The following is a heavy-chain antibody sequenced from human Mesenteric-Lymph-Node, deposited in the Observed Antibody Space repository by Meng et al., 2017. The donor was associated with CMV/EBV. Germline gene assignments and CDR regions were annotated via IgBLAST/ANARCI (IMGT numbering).Heavy chain of an antibody. Sequence: QGQLKQVGAGLVKPSETLSLTCAVYGGSFSGYYWSWIRQPPGKGLEWIGEINHSGSTNYNPSLKSRVTISVDTSKNQFSLKLSSVTAADTAVYYCARHQRWLKSEGGFNYWGQGTLVTVSS. D-gene: IGHD4-23*01. CDR3: ARHQRWLKSEGGFNY. CDR2: INHSGST. V-gene: IGHV4-34*01. J-gene: IGHJ4*02. CDR1: GGSFSGYY.